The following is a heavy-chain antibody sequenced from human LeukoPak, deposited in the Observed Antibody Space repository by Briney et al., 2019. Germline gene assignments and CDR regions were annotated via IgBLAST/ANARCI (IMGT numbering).Heavy chain of an antibody. CDR1: GVSISNNYFY. D-gene: IGHD5-18*01. Sequence: SETLSLTCTVSGVSISNNYFYWAWIRQPPGKGLELIGYVHYTGSTFYNSSLKSRITISADTSQNQFSLSLTSVTAADTAVYYCARRGSIHLWTYWGQGTLVTVSS. CDR2: VHYTGST. CDR3: ARRGSIHLWTY. V-gene: IGHV4-39*01. J-gene: IGHJ4*02.